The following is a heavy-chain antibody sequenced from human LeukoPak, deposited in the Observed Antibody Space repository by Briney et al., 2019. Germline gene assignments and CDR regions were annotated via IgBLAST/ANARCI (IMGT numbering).Heavy chain of an antibody. J-gene: IGHJ5*02. Sequence: ASVKVSCKASGYTFTSYGISGVRQAPGQGLEWMGWISAYNGNTNYAQKLQGRVTMTTDTSTSTAYMALRSLRSDDTAVYYCARTNGYSSGWCVDPWGQGTLVTVSS. CDR1: GYTFTSYG. CDR2: ISAYNGNT. D-gene: IGHD6-19*01. V-gene: IGHV1-18*04. CDR3: ARTNGYSSGWCVDP.